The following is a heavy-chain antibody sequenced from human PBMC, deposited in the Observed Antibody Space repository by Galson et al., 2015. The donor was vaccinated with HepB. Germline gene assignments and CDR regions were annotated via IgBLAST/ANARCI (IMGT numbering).Heavy chain of an antibody. CDR3: VKVDSGSFDY. V-gene: IGHV3-23*01. CDR2: ISSRGIST. J-gene: IGHJ4*02. D-gene: IGHD4/OR15-4a*01. Sequence: LRLSCAASGFTFSTNGMTWVRQAPGKGLEWVSTISSRGISTYYVDSVKGRFTVSRDNTKNTLYLQMNSLRPEDTAIYYCVKVDSGSFDYWGRGTLVTVSS. CDR1: GFTFSTNG.